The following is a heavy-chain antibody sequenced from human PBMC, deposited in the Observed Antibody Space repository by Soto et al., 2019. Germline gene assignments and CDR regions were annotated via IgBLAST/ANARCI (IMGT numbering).Heavy chain of an antibody. Sequence: QVQLQESGPGLVKPSGTLSLTCAVSGGSISSSSWWTWVRQSPGKGLEWIGEIFESGATNYNPSLKSRLTMSVDKSKNQVALNLRSLTAADTAVYFCTTSHAGELNNWGQGTLVTVSS. D-gene: IGHD1-7*01. CDR2: IFESGAT. CDR3: TTSHAGELNN. V-gene: IGHV4-4*02. J-gene: IGHJ4*02. CDR1: GGSISSSSW.